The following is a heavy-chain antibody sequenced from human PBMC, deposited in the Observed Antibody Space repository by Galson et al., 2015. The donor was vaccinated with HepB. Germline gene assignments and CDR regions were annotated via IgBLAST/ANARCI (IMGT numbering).Heavy chain of an antibody. CDR3: ARRHLGEYGGSRDYYYYGMDV. J-gene: IGHJ6*02. D-gene: IGHD3-16*01. CDR1: GGTFSSYA. CDR2: IIPIFGTA. V-gene: IGHV1-69*13. Sequence: SVKVSCKASGGTFSSYAISWVRQAPGQGLEWMGGIIPIFGTANYTQKFQGRVTITADESTSTAYMELSSLRSEDTAVYYCARRHLGEYGGSRDYYYYGMDVWGQGTTVTVSS.